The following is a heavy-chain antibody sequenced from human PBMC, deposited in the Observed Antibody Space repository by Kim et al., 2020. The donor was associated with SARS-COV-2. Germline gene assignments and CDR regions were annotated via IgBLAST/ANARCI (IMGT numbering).Heavy chain of an antibody. J-gene: IGHJ4*02. CDR3: ARVDLGSDYYGSGQREGY. Sequence: ASVKVSCKASGYTFTSYGISWVRQAPGQGLEWMGWISAYNGNTNYAQKLQGRVTMTTDTSTSTAYMELRSLRSDDTAVYYCARVDLGSDYYGSGQREGYWGQGTLVTVSS. D-gene: IGHD3-10*01. V-gene: IGHV1-18*04. CDR1: GYTFTSYG. CDR2: ISAYNGNT.